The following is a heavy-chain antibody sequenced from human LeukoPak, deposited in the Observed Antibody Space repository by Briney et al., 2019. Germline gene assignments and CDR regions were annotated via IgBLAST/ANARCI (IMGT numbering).Heavy chain of an antibody. D-gene: IGHD3-22*01. V-gene: IGHV4-30-4*01. CDR1: GGSISSGDYY. CDR2: IYYSGST. CDR3: ASRPISSGHSSDY. Sequence: PSETLSLTCTVSGGSISSGDYYWSWIRQPPGKGLEWIGYIYYSGSTYYNPSLKGRVTISVDTSKNQFSLKLSSVTAADTAVYYCASRPISSGHSSDYWGQGTLVTVSS. J-gene: IGHJ4*02.